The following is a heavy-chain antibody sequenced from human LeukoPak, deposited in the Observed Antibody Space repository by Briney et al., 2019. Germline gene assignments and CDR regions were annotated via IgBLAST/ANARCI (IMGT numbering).Heavy chain of an antibody. CDR2: IQQDGSET. J-gene: IGHJ4*02. D-gene: IGHD3-16*01. Sequence: GGSLRLSCAASGFSFGIYWMSWVRQAPGKGLEWVAYIQQDGSETYYADSVKGRFTISRDNAKNSLHLQMNSLRVEDTAVYYCARDGGGLDYWGQGTQVTVSS. V-gene: IGHV3-7*01. CDR3: ARDGGGLDY. CDR1: GFSFGIYW.